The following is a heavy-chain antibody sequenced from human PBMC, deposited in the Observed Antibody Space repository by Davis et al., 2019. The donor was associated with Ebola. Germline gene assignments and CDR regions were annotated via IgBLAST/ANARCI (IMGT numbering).Heavy chain of an antibody. CDR2: IYYSGST. V-gene: IGHV4-61*01. J-gene: IGHJ4*02. D-gene: IGHD6-13*01. CDR3: ARGLGSWYYFDY. Sequence: PSETLSLTCTVSGGSVSSGSYYWSWIRQPPGKGLEWIGYIYYSGSTNYNPSLKSRVTISVDTSKNQFSLKLSSVTAADTAVYYCARGLGSWYYFDYWGQGTLVTVSS. CDR1: GGSVSSGSYY.